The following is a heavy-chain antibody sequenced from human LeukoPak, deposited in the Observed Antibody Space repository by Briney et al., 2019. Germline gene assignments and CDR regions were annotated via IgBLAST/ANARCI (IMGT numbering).Heavy chain of an antibody. CDR1: GYTFTDYY. CDR3: AGGTTNTKGAFDM. CDR2: IIPSGSST. J-gene: IGHJ3*02. D-gene: IGHD2-8*01. V-gene: IGHV1-46*01. Sequence: ASEKVSCKASGYTFTDYYIHWVRQAPGQGLGWMGIIIPSGSSTSYAQKFQGRVTMTRDTSTSTVYMELSSLRSEDTAVYYCAGGTTNTKGAFDMWGQGTMVTVSS.